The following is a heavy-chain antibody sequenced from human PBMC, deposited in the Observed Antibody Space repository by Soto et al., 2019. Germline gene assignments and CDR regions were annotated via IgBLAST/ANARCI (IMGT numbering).Heavy chain of an antibody. Sequence: PGGSRSLPYAASGFNFSSYSMNWVRQAPGKGLEWVSYISSSSSTIYYADSVKGRFTISRDNAKNSLYLQMNRLRAEDTAVYYCARIDYGEYYYYMDVWGKETTVTVSS. J-gene: IGHJ6*03. CDR3: ARIDYGEYYYYMDV. CDR1: GFNFSSYS. CDR2: ISSSSSTI. V-gene: IGHV3-48*01. D-gene: IGHD4-17*01.